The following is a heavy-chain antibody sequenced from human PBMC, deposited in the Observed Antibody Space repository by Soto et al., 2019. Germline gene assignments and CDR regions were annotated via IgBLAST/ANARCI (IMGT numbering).Heavy chain of an antibody. J-gene: IGHJ6*02. CDR3: AKHIDTMDRDPFYYGMDV. Sequence: GGSLRLSCGASGFTFSGFGMHWVRQAPGKGLEWVAVISYDGDNKYYTDSVKGRFTISRDNSKNTLHLEMNSLRAEDTAVYYCAKHIDTMDRDPFYYGMDVWGPGTTVTVSS. V-gene: IGHV3-30*18. CDR2: ISYDGDNK. CDR1: GFTFSGFG. D-gene: IGHD3-10*01.